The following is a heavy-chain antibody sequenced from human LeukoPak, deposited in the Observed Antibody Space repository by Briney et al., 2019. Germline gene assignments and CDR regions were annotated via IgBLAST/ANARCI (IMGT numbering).Heavy chain of an antibody. CDR3: VRRLAVTGKYYFDY. V-gene: IGHV4-34*01. D-gene: IGHD6-19*01. CDR1: GGSFSGYY. J-gene: IGHJ4*02. Sequence: PSETLSLTCAVYGGSFSGYYWSWTRQPPGKGLEWIGEINHSGSTNYNPSLKSRVTISVDTSKNQFSLKLSSVTAADTAVYYCVRRLAVTGKYYFDYWGQGTLVTVSS. CDR2: INHSGST.